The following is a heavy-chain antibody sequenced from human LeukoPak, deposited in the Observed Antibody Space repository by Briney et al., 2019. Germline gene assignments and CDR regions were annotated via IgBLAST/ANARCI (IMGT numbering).Heavy chain of an antibody. V-gene: IGHV3-21*04. CDR1: GFTFSSYS. D-gene: IGHD6-13*01. CDR3: ARDWQQQPSDH. Sequence: GGSLRLSCAASGFTFSSYSMNWVRQAPGKGLEWVSSISSSSSYIYYADSVKGRFTISRDNAKNSLYLQMNSLRAEDTAVYYCARDWQQQPSDHWGQGTLVTVSS. J-gene: IGHJ5*02. CDR2: ISSSSSYI.